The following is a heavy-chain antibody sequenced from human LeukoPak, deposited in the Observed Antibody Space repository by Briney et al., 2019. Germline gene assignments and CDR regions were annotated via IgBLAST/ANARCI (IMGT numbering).Heavy chain of an antibody. CDR1: GFTFDDYA. CDR3: AKDRRALDYGDSIDY. V-gene: IGHV3-9*01. CDR2: ITWNYNKI. Sequence: GGSLRLPCAASGFTFDDYAMHWVRQAPGKGLEWVSGITWNYNKIGYADSVKGRFTISRDNAKNSLFLQMSSLRPEDTALYYCAKDRRALDYGDSIDYWGQGTLVTVSS. D-gene: IGHD4-17*01. J-gene: IGHJ4*02.